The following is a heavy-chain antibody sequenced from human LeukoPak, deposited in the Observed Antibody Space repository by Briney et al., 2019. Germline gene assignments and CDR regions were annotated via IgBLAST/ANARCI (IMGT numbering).Heavy chain of an antibody. CDR1: RASISSPYY. CDR2: MFHTGST. Sequence: SETLSLTCAVSRASISSPYYWAWIRQSSGKGLECIGSMFHTGSTYYNPSLRSRVTISLDTSQNQFSLKMRSVTAADAAVYYCASQISSRTLWFDPWGQGILVSVSS. D-gene: IGHD2-2*01. V-gene: IGHV4-38-2*01. J-gene: IGHJ5*02. CDR3: ASQISSRTLWFDP.